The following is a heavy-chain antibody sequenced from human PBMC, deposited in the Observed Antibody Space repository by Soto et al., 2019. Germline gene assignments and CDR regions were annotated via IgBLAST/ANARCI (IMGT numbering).Heavy chain of an antibody. D-gene: IGHD6-6*01. Sequence: PGGSLRLSCAASGFTFTKAWMNWVRQAPGKGLEWVGRIKRNTDAGTADYATPVEGRFSISRDDSKNMVYLQLNNLKTEDTAVYYCTKAMNFKGKEYLYGVDVWGQGTTVTVSS. CDR3: TKAMNFKGKEYLYGVDV. J-gene: IGHJ6*02. CDR1: GFTFTKAW. V-gene: IGHV3-15*01. CDR2: IKRNTDAGTA.